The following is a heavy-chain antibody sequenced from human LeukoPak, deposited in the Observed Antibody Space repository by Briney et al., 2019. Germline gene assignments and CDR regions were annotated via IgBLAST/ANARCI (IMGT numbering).Heavy chain of an antibody. CDR1: GGSISSYY. Sequence: SETLSLTCTVSGGSISSYYWSWIRQPPGKGLEWIGYIYYSGSTNYNPSLKSRVTISVDTSKNQFSLKLSSVTAADTAVYYCARYRRGELVHYFDYWGQGTLVTVSS. V-gene: IGHV4-59*08. CDR3: ARYRRGELVHYFDY. J-gene: IGHJ4*02. D-gene: IGHD1-26*01. CDR2: IYYSGST.